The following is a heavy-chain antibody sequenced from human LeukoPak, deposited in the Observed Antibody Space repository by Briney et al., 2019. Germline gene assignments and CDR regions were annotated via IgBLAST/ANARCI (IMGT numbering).Heavy chain of an antibody. V-gene: IGHV4-61*02. CDR1: GGSISSGSYY. D-gene: IGHD6-13*01. CDR3: AREKGSSWYTDAFDI. J-gene: IGHJ3*02. Sequence: SQTLSLTCTVSGGSISSGSYYWSWIRRPAGKGLEWIGRIYTGGSTNYNPSLKSRVTISVDTSKNQFSLKLSSVTAADTAVYYCAREKGSSWYTDAFDIWGQGTMVTVSS. CDR2: IYTGGST.